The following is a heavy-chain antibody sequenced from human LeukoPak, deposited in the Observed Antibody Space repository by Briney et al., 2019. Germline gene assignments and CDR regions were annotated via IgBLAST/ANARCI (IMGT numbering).Heavy chain of an antibody. Sequence: GGSLRLSCTASGFTFGDYGMSWVRQAPGKGLEWVGFIRSKAYGGTTEYAASVKGRFTISRDDSKSIAYLQMNSLKTEDTAVYHCTRDYTIFGEGYFDSWGQGTLVTVSS. J-gene: IGHJ4*02. CDR3: TRDYTIFGEGYFDS. CDR1: GFTFGDYG. CDR2: IRSKAYGGTT. V-gene: IGHV3-49*04. D-gene: IGHD3-3*01.